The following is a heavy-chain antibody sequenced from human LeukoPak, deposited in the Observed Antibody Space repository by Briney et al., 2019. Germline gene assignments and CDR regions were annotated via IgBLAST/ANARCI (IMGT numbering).Heavy chain of an antibody. J-gene: IGHJ4*02. V-gene: IGHV1-2*06. CDR3: TRDYCSSTSCLFDY. D-gene: IGHD2-2*01. CDR1: GYTFTGYH. Sequence: ASVKVSCKASGYTFTGYHMHWVRQAPGQGLEWMGRINPNSGDTNYAQKFQGRVTMTRDTSITTAYMELSRLRSDDTAMYYCTRDYCSSTSCLFDYWGQGTLVTVSS. CDR2: INPNSGDT.